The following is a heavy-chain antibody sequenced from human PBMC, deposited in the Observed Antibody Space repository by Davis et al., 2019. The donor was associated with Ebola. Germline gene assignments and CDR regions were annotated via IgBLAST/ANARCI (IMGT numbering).Heavy chain of an antibody. CDR2: INYSGST. J-gene: IGHJ6*02. D-gene: IGHD3-10*01. CDR3: ARGGGFGGYGMDV. V-gene: IGHV4-34*01. CDR1: GGSFSGYY. Sequence: MPSETLSLTCAVSGGSFSGYYWTWIRQPPGKGLEWIGEINYSGSTNYIPSLKSRVTISVDTSKNQFSLKLSSVTAADTAVYYCARGGGFGGYGMDVWGQGTTVTVSS.